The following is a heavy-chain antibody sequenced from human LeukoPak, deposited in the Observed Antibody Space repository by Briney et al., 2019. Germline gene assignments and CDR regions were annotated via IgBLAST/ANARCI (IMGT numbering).Heavy chain of an antibody. J-gene: IGHJ4*02. CDR2: IIPIFGTA. D-gene: IGHD1-26*01. Sequence: RSSVKVSCKAPGGTFSSYAISWVRQAPGQGLEWMGRIIPIFGTANYAQKFQGRVTITTDESTSTAYMELSSLRSEDTAVYYCASVKYGSSYSGSYLYWGQGTLVTVSS. CDR3: ASVKYGSSYSGSYLY. V-gene: IGHV1-69*05. CDR1: GGTFSSYA.